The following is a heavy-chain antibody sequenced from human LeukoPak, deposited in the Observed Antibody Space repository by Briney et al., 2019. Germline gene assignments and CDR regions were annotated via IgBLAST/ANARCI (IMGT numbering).Heavy chain of an antibody. CDR1: GFTFSNYA. CDR2: ISGSGGST. J-gene: IGHJ5*02. CDR3: AKDYYDSSGYYYGWFDP. D-gene: IGHD3-22*01. Sequence: GGSLELSCAASGFTFSNYAMSWVRQAPGKGLEWVPVISGSGGSTYYADSVKGRFTISRDNSKNTLYLQMNSLRAEDTAVYYCAKDYYDSSGYYYGWFDPWGQGTLVTVSS. V-gene: IGHV3-23*01.